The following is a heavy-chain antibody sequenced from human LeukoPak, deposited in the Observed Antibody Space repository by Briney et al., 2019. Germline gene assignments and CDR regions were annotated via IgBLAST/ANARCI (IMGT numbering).Heavy chain of an antibody. CDR1: GYRFTSYW. J-gene: IGHJ5*02. Sequence: LGESLKTSCKGSGYRFTSYWIGWVRQMPGKGLEWMGIIYPGDSDTRYSPSFQGQVTISANKSISTAYLQWSSLKASDTAMYYCARRRSSGYRAVWFDPWGQETLVTVSS. CDR2: IYPGDSDT. CDR3: ARRRSSGYRAVWFDP. V-gene: IGHV5-51*01. D-gene: IGHD3-22*01.